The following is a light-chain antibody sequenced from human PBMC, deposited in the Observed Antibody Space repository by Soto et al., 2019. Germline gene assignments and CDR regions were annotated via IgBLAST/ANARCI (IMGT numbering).Light chain of an antibody. J-gene: IGKJ1*01. V-gene: IGKV3-20*01. CDR1: QSLTSNY. CDR2: GAS. CDR3: QQYGSSYPWT. Sequence: EIVLTQSPGTLSLSPGERVTLSCRASQSLTSNYLAWYQQKPGQAPRLLSYGASSRATGIPDRFSGSGSGTDFTLTIRRLEPEDFAVYYCQQYGSSYPWTFGQGTKVDIK.